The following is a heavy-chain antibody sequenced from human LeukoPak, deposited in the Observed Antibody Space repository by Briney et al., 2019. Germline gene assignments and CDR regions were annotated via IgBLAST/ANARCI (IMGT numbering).Heavy chain of an antibody. CDR2: ISAYNGNT. J-gene: IGHJ4*02. CDR1: GYTFTSYG. Sequence: ASVKVSYKASGYTFTSYGISWVRQAPGQGLEWMGWISAYNGNTNYAQKLQGRVTMTTDTSTSTACMELRSLRSDDTAVYYCARVFLRYCSGGSCPYYFDYWGQGTLVTVSS. V-gene: IGHV1-18*01. CDR3: ARVFLRYCSGGSCPYYFDY. D-gene: IGHD2-15*01.